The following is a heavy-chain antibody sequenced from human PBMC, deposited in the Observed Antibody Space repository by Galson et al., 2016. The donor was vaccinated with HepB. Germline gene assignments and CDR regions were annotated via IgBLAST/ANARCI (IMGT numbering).Heavy chain of an antibody. CDR1: GFSFSSSW. V-gene: IGHV3-7*03. J-gene: IGHJ4*02. Sequence: SLRLSCAASGFSFSSSWMSWVRQAPGKGLEWVANIKEDGSKEYYVDSVKGRFTVSRDNAKNSLYLQMNNLRAEDTAMYYCARDRTDHGSGTYGHDYWGQGSLVLVSS. D-gene: IGHD3-16*01. CDR3: ARDRTDHGSGTYGHDY. CDR2: IKEDGSKE.